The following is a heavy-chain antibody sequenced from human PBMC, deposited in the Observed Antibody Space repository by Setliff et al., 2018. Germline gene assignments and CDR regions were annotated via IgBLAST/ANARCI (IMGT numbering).Heavy chain of an antibody. CDR2: ISPDGTIT. Sequence: PGGSLRLSCAASGFTFSSFWMSWVRQVPGKGLVWVSRISPDGTITNYADSVKGRFTISRDNARNTLYLQMNSLRGEDTAVYFCASIDWGENFYNTDVWGKGTTVTVSS. J-gene: IGHJ6*04. CDR3: ASIDWGENFYNTDV. CDR1: GFTFSSFW. D-gene: IGHD7-27*01. V-gene: IGHV3-74*01.